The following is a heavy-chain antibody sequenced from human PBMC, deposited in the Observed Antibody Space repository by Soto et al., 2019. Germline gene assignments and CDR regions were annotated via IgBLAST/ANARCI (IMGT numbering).Heavy chain of an antibody. J-gene: IGHJ6*02. CDR3: TRHGGYCSGGSCPDVDV. V-gene: IGHV3-73*01. CDR2: IRSKANSYAT. Sequence: EVQLVESGGGLVQPGGSLKLSCAASGFTFSGSAMHWVRQASGKGLEWVGRIRSKANSYATAYAASVKGRFTISRDDSKNTAYLQMNSLKTEDTAVYYCTRHGGYCSGGSCPDVDVWGQGTTVTVSS. CDR1: GFTFSGSA. D-gene: IGHD2-15*01.